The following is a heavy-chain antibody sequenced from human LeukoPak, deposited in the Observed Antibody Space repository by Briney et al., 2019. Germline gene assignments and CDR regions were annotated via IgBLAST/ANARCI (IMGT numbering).Heavy chain of an antibody. Sequence: ASVKVSCKASGYTFNNYDMHWVRQAPGQGLEWMGGIIPIFGTANYAQKFQGRVTITADESTSTAYMELSSLRSEDTAVYYCARGKELVAVAGTVGFDYWGQGTLVTVSS. D-gene: IGHD6-19*01. CDR3: ARGKELVAVAGTVGFDY. CDR1: GYTFNNYD. V-gene: IGHV1-69*13. J-gene: IGHJ4*02. CDR2: IIPIFGTA.